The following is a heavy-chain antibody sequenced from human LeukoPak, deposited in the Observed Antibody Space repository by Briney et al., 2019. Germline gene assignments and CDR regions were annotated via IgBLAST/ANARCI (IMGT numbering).Heavy chain of an antibody. Sequence: ASVKVSCKASGYTFTDYYVQWVRQAPGQGLEWMGRINPNSGGTNYAQKFQGRATMTRDTSISTAYVELSRLRSDDTAVYYCARGGEVDFWGDYWGQGTLVTVSS. CDR2: INPNSGGT. CDR3: ARGGEVDFWGDY. D-gene: IGHD3/OR15-3a*01. V-gene: IGHV1-2*06. CDR1: GYTFTDYY. J-gene: IGHJ4*02.